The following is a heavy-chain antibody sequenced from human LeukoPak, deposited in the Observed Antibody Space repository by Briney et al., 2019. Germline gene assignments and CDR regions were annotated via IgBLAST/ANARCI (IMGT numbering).Heavy chain of an antibody. CDR2: ISGSGGGT. D-gene: IGHD6-13*01. Sequence: GGSLRLSCAASGFTFSSYAMSWVRQAPGKGPEWVSAISGSGGGTSYADSVKGRFTISRDNSKNTLSLQMNSLRAEDTAVYYCAKDAYTSSWYRFDPWGQGTLVTVSS. CDR3: AKDAYTSSWYRFDP. J-gene: IGHJ5*02. V-gene: IGHV3-23*01. CDR1: GFTFSSYA.